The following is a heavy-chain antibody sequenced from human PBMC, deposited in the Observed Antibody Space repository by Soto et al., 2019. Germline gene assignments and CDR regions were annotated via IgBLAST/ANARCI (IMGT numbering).Heavy chain of an antibody. D-gene: IGHD2-2*01. V-gene: IGHV4-31*03. CDR1: GGSISSGGYY. Sequence: PSETLSLTCTVSGGSISSGGYYWSWIRQHPGKGLEWIGYIYYSGSTYYNPSLKSRVTISVDTSKNQFSLKLSSVTAADTAVYYCARAGSCSSTSCSRDYYYYGMDVWGQGTTVTVSS. CDR3: ARAGSCSSTSCSRDYYYYGMDV. CDR2: IYYSGST. J-gene: IGHJ6*02.